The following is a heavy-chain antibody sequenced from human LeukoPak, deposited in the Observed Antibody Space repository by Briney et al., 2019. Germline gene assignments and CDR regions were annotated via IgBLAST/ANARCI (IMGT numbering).Heavy chain of an antibody. J-gene: IGHJ4*02. D-gene: IGHD6-6*01. Sequence: ASVKVSCKASGYTCTSYDINWVRQATGQGLEWMGWMNPNSGNTGYAQKFQGRVTMTRNTSISTAYMELSSLRSEDTAVYYCARATIEYSSSSGGYYFDYWGQGTLVTVSS. CDR1: GYTCTSYD. CDR3: ARATIEYSSSSGGYYFDY. V-gene: IGHV1-8*01. CDR2: MNPNSGNT.